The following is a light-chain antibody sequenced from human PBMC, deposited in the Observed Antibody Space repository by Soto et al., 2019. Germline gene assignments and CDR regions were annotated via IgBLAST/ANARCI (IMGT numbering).Light chain of an antibody. CDR2: NAS. CDR3: QQRSNWPLT. CDR1: QSVSSS. V-gene: IGKV3-11*01. Sequence: VMTHSPATLSLSPGERATLSCRASQSVSSSLAWYQQKPGQPPRLLIYNASKRATGIPVRFSGSGSGTDFTLTISSLESEDFAVYYCQQRSNWPLTFGGGTKVDIK. J-gene: IGKJ4*01.